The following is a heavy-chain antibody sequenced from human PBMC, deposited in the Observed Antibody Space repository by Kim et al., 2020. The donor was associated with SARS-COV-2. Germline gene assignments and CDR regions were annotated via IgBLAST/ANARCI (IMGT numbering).Heavy chain of an antibody. CDR3: ARDHRYNWNYFDY. CDR1: GFTFSSYA. CDR2: ISYDGSNK. J-gene: IGHJ4*02. Sequence: GGSLRLSCAASGFTFSSYAMHWVRQAPGKGLEWVAVISYDGSNKYYADSVKGRFTISRDNSKNTLYLQMNSLRAEDTAVYYCARDHRYNWNYFDYWGQGT. D-gene: IGHD1-20*01. V-gene: IGHV3-30*04.